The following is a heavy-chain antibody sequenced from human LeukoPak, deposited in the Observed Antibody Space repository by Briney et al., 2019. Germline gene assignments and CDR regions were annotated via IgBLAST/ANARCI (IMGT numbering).Heavy chain of an antibody. Sequence: GGSLRLSCAASGFTLSSYWMSWVRQAPGKGLEWVANINRDGSEKYYVDSVKGRFTISRDNAKNSLYLQMNSLRDEDTAVYYCARRTTGNNWFDPWGQGTLVTVSS. CDR1: GFTLSSYW. CDR3: ARRTTGNNWFDP. CDR2: INRDGSEK. J-gene: IGHJ5*02. V-gene: IGHV3-7*02. D-gene: IGHD1-1*01.